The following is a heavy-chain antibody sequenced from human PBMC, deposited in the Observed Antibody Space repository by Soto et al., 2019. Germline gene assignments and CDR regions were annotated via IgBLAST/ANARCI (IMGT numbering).Heavy chain of an antibody. J-gene: IGHJ4*02. V-gene: IGHV1-8*02. CDR1: GGTFSNYA. CDR2: INPNCHTT. Sequence: ASVKVSCKASGGTFSNYAISLVRQAPGQGLEWMGGINPNCHTTGYAQKFQGRLTMTRNTSISTAYMELSSLRSEDTAVYYCARGPYCSGGSCYSDYWGQGTLVTVSS. D-gene: IGHD2-15*01. CDR3: ARGPYCSGGSCYSDY.